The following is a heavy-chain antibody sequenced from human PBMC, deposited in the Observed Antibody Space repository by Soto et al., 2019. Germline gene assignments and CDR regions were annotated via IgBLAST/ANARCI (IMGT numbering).Heavy chain of an antibody. CDR1: GGTFSSYA. D-gene: IGHD3-10*01. V-gene: IGHV1-69*13. CDR3: AKSMGEGRMVRGVIRPLTYYYYGMDV. CDR2: IIPIFGTA. Sequence: ASGKVSCKASGGTFSSYAISWVRQAPGQGLEWMGGIIPIFGTANYAQKFQGRVTITADESTSTAYMELSSLRSEDTAVYYCAKSMGEGRMVRGVIRPLTYYYYGMDVWGQGTTVTVSS. J-gene: IGHJ6*02.